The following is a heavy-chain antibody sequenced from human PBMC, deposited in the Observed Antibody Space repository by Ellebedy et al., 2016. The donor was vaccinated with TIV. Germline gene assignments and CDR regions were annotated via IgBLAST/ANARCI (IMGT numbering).Heavy chain of an antibody. J-gene: IGHJ6*02. CDR3: ARDGRVPTTGDSTAAGYYYYGMDV. D-gene: IGHD4-17*01. Sequence: SETLSLXXTVSGGSISSSSYYWGWIRQPPGKGLEWIGSIYYSGSTYYNPSLKSRVTISVDTSKNQFSLKLSSVTAADTAVYYCARDGRVPTTGDSTAAGYYYYGMDVWGQGTTVTVSS. CDR2: IYYSGST. V-gene: IGHV4-39*02. CDR1: GGSISSSSYY.